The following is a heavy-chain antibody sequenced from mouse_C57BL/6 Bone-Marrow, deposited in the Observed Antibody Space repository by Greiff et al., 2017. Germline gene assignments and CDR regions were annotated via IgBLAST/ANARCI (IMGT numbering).Heavy chain of an antibody. CDR2: ISSGGSYT. V-gene: IGHV5-6*01. CDR3: ARQKLGRFAY. J-gene: IGHJ3*01. CDR1: GFTFSSYG. D-gene: IGHD4-1*01. Sequence: EVQLVESGGDLVKPGGSLKLSCAASGFTFSSYGMSWVRQTPDKRLEWVATISSGGSYTYYPASVKGRFTISRDNAKNTLYLQMSSLKSEDTAMYYCARQKLGRFAYWGQGTLVTVSA.